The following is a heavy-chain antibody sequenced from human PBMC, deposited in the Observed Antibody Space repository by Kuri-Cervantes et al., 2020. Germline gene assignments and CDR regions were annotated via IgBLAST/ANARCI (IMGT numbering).Heavy chain of an antibody. V-gene: IGHV3-30*03. Sequence: LSLTCAASGFTFSSYGMHWVRQAPGKGLEWVAVISYDGSNKYYADSVKGRFTISRDNSKNTLYLQMNSLRAEDTAVYYCARDMGYNYAFDIWGQGTMVTVSS. J-gene: IGHJ3*02. D-gene: IGHD5-24*01. CDR2: ISYDGSNK. CDR3: ARDMGYNYAFDI. CDR1: GFTFSSYG.